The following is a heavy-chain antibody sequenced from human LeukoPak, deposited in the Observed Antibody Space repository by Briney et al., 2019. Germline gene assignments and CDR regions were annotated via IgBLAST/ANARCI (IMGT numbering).Heavy chain of an antibody. D-gene: IGHD1-26*01. J-gene: IGHJ4*02. CDR1: GGSISSSAYY. V-gene: IGHV4-39*01. Sequence: SETLSLTCTVSGGSISSSAYYWGWIRQPPGKGLEWIGSISYSGSTYHNPPPKSRVTISVDTSKNRFSLKLISVTAADTAVYYCATYSGTFYLQFDYWGQGTLVTVSS. CDR2: ISYSGST. CDR3: ATYSGTFYLQFDY.